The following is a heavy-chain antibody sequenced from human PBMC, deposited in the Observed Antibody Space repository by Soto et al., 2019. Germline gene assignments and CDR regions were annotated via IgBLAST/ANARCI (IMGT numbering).Heavy chain of an antibody. Sequence: SETLSLTCTVSGGSISSYYWSWIRQPPGKGLEWIGYIYYSGSTNYNPSLKSRVTISVDTSKNQFSLKLSSVTAADTAVYYCASMDNGPHGDYVSYWGQGTLVTVSS. V-gene: IGHV4-59*01. D-gene: IGHD4-17*01. J-gene: IGHJ4*02. CDR2: IYYSGST. CDR1: GGSISSYY. CDR3: ASMDNGPHGDYVSY.